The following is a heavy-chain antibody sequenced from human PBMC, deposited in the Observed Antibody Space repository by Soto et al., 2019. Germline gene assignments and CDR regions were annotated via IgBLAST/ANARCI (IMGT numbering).Heavy chain of an antibody. CDR3: AKDPCGDCYTIDY. V-gene: IGHV3-23*01. Sequence: QLGGSLRLSCAASGFTFSSYAMSWVRQAPGKGLEWVSAISGSGGSTYYADSVKGRFTISRDNSKNTLYLQMNSLRAEDTAVYYCAKDPCGDCYTIDYWGQGTLVTVSS. D-gene: IGHD2-21*01. CDR2: ISGSGGST. CDR1: GFTFSSYA. J-gene: IGHJ4*02.